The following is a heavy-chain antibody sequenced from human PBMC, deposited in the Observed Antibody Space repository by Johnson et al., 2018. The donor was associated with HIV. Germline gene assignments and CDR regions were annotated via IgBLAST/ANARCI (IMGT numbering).Heavy chain of an antibody. CDR3: ARARDSWSSSWLSRDNAFDI. CDR1: GFTFSSFW. CDR2: IKQDGSEK. V-gene: IGHV3-7*01. J-gene: IGHJ3*02. Sequence: VQLVESGGGLVQPGGSLRLSCAASGFTFSSFWMSWVRQAPGKGLEWVANIKQDGSEKYYVDSVKGRFTISRDNAKNSLYLQMNSLRAGDTAVYYCARARDSWSSSWLSRDNAFDIWGQGTMVTVSS. D-gene: IGHD6-13*01.